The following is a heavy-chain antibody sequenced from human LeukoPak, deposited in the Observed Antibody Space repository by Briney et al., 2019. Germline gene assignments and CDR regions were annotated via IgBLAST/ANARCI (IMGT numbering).Heavy chain of an antibody. Sequence: PSETLSLTCTVSGASISSYYWSWIRQPAGKGLEWIGRIYTSGSTNYNPSLKSRVTMSVDTSKNQFSLKLSSVTAADTAVYYCARVIAAAGTNWFDPWGQGTLVTVSS. J-gene: IGHJ5*02. D-gene: IGHD6-13*01. CDR2: IYTSGST. CDR1: GASISSYY. CDR3: ARVIAAAGTNWFDP. V-gene: IGHV4-4*07.